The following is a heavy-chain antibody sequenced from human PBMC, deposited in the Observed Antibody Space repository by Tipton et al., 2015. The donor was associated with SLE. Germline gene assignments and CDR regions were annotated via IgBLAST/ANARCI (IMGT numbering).Heavy chain of an antibody. CDR3: ACEYSSSSDY. J-gene: IGHJ4*02. V-gene: IGHV4-39*07. Sequence: TLSLTCTVSGGSISSSSYYWGWIRQPPGKGLEWIGSIYYSGSTYYNPSLKSRVTISVDTSKNQFSLKLSSVTAADTAVYYCACEYSSSSDYWGQGTLVTVSS. D-gene: IGHD6-6*01. CDR2: IYYSGST. CDR1: GGSISSSSYY.